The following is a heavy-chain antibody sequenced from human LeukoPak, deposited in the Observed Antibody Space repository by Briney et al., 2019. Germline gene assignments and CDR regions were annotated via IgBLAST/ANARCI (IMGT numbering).Heavy chain of an antibody. V-gene: IGHV6-1*01. CDR3: AKGWGFDC. CDR2: TYFGSKWYN. Sequence: PSQTLSLTCAISGDSVSSNNAAWNCIRQSPSRGLEWLGRTYFGSKWYNDYAVSVKSRITINADTSKNQFSLQLNSVTPEDTAVYYCAKGWGFDCWGQGTLVTVSS. D-gene: IGHD7-27*01. J-gene: IGHJ4*02. CDR1: GDSVSSNNAA.